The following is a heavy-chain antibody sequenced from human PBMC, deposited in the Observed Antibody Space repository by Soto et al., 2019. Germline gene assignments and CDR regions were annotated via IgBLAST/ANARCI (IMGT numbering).Heavy chain of an antibody. CDR1: GFTFSSYA. CDR3: VKDPGYCSGASCPNPY. V-gene: IGHV3-64D*08. CDR2: ISSNGGST. J-gene: IGHJ4*02. Sequence: PWGSLRLSCSASGFTFSSYAMHWVRQAPGKGLEYVSAISSNGGSTYYADSVKGRFTISRDNSKNTLYLQMSSLRAEDTAVYYCVKDPGYCSGASCPNPYWGQGTLVTVSS. D-gene: IGHD2-15*01.